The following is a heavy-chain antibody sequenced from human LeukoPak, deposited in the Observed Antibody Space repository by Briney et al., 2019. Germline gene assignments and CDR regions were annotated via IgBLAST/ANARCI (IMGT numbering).Heavy chain of an antibody. CDR3: ARVTGGSGSYYSPLHYYFDY. J-gene: IGHJ4*02. CDR2: IYYSGST. CDR1: GGSISSGDYY. V-gene: IGHV4-30-4*01. D-gene: IGHD3-10*01. Sequence: SETLSLTCIVSGGSISSGDYYWSWIRQPPGKGLEWIGYIYYSGSTYYNPSLKSRITMSVDTSKNQFSLKLSSVTAADTAVYYCARVTGGSGSYYSPLHYYFDYWGQGTLVTVSS.